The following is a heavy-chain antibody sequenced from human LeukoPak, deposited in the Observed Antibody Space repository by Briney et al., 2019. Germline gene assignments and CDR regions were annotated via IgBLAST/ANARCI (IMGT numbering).Heavy chain of an antibody. V-gene: IGHV3-33*01. CDR2: IWYDGSNK. Sequence: GRSLRLSCAASGFTFSNYGTHWVRQAPGKGLEWVALIWYDGSNKYYADSVKGRFTISRDNSKNTLYLQMNSLRAEDTAVFYCARDIYNRGTYYFDYWGQGTLVTVSS. CDR3: ARDIYNRGTYYFDY. CDR1: GFTFSNYG. D-gene: IGHD1-1*01. J-gene: IGHJ4*02.